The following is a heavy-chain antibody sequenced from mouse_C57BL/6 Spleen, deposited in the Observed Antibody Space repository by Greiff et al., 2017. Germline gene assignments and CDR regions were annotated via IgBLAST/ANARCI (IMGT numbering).Heavy chain of an antibody. CDR1: GYTFTSYW. CDR2: IDPNGGGT. Sequence: QVQLQQPGAELVKPGASVKLSCKASGYTFTSYWMHWVKQRPGRGLAWIGRIDPNGGGTKYNEKFKSKATLTVDKPSSTADMQLSSLTSEDSAVYYCARWGWDDAMDYWGQGTSVTVTS. D-gene: IGHD4-1*01. CDR3: ARWGWDDAMDY. J-gene: IGHJ4*01. V-gene: IGHV1-72*01.